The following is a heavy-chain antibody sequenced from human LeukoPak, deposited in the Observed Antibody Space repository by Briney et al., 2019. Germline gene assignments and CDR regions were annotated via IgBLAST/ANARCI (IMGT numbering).Heavy chain of an antibody. D-gene: IGHD1-26*01. J-gene: IGHJ4*02. CDR1: GYTFTGYY. V-gene: IGHV1-2*06. CDR3: AKEKPNMEPVYDY. CDR2: INPNSGGT. Sequence: ASVKVSCKASGYTFTGYYMHWVRQAPGQGLEWMGRINPNSGGTNYAQNFQGRVTMTRDTSISIAYMELSRLRSDDTAVYYCAKEKPNMEPVYDYWGQGTLVTVSS.